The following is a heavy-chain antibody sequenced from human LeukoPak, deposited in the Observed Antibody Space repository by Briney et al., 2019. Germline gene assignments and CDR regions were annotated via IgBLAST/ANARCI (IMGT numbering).Heavy chain of an antibody. J-gene: IGHJ4*02. CDR1: GFTFSSYA. V-gene: IGHV3-23*01. CDR2: FSGRGGST. D-gene: IGHD3-22*01. CDR3: ARDNYDSSTPYYFDY. Sequence: GGSLRLSCAASGFTFSSYAMSWVRQAPGKGLEWVSTFSGRGGSTYYADSVKGRFTISRDNSKNTLYLQMNSLRAEDTAVYYCARDNYDSSTPYYFDYWGQGTLVTVSS.